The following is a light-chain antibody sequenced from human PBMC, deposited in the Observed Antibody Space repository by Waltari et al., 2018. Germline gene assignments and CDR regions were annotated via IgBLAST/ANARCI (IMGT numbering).Light chain of an antibody. J-gene: IGLJ3*02. CDR2: VNSDCSH. CDR1: SGHSSNI. V-gene: IGLV4-69*01. CDR3: QTGGHGTWV. Sequence: QLVVTQSPSASASLGASVKPTSTLISGHSSNIIAWLHQQPEKGPRYLMKVNSDCSHSRGDEIPDRFSGSSSGAERHLTISSLQAEDEADYYCQTGGHGTWVFGGGTKLTVL.